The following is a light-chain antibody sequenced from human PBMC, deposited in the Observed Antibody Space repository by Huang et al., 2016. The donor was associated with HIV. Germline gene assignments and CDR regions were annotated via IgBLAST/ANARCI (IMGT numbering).Light chain of an antibody. V-gene: IGKV3-11*01. Sequence: EIGLTPSPLTLSLSPGERATLACRASQSVGSFLAWYQQKPCPAPRLLISDASYRATGIPASFSGCGSGTAFTLTISRLEPEDFAVYYCQHRTYSFTFGPGTKVD. CDR3: QHRTYSFT. CDR1: QSVGSF. CDR2: DAS. J-gene: IGKJ3*01.